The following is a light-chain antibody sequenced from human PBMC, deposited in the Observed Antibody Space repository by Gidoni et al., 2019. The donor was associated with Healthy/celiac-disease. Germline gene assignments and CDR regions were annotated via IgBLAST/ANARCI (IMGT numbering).Light chain of an antibody. CDR3: QVWDSSSDHVV. CDR2: DDS. J-gene: IGLJ2*01. CDR1: NIGSKS. Sequence: SYVLTQPPSVSVAPGQTARITCGGNNIGSKSVHWYQQKPGQATVLVVYDDSYRPSGIPERFSGSNSGNTATLTISRVEAGDEADYYCQVWDSSSDHVVFGGGTKLTVL. V-gene: IGLV3-21*02.